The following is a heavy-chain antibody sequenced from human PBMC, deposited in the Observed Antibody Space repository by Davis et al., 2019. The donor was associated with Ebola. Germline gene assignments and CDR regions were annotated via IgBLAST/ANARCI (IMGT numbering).Heavy chain of an antibody. CDR1: GYTFTSND. D-gene: IGHD2-15*01. CDR2: MNPDSGNT. Sequence: AASVKVSCKASGYTFTSNDINWVRQATGQGLGLEWMGWMNPDSGNTGYAPKFQGRITMTRDNSISTAYMELRSLTSDDTGVYYCAREHRSGGSIDAFDIWGQGTMVTVSS. CDR3: AREHRSGGSIDAFDI. V-gene: IGHV1-8*01. J-gene: IGHJ3*02.